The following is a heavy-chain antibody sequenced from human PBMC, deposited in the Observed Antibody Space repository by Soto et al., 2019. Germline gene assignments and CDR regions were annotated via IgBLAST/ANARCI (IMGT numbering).Heavy chain of an antibody. D-gene: IGHD3-9*01. Sequence: GASVKVSCKASGYTFTGYYMHWVRQAPGQGLEWMGWINPNSGGTNYAQKFQGWVTMTRDTSISTAYMELSRLRSDDTAVYYCARSRRPDYDILTGYYPYYYGMDVWGQGTTVTVSS. CDR3: ARSRRPDYDILTGYYPYYYGMDV. J-gene: IGHJ6*02. V-gene: IGHV1-2*04. CDR1: GYTFTGYY. CDR2: INPNSGGT.